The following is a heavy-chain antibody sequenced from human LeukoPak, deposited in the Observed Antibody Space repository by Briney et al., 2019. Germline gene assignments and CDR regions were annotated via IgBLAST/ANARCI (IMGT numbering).Heavy chain of an antibody. CDR2: ISWNSGSI. Sequence: GGSLRLSCAASGFTCDDYAMHWVRQAPGKGLEWVSGISWNSGSIGYADSVKGRFTISRDNAKNSLYLQMNSLRAEDTALYYCAKAPTSYGGLDYWGQGTLVTVSS. V-gene: IGHV3-9*01. D-gene: IGHD4-23*01. J-gene: IGHJ4*02. CDR3: AKAPTSYGGLDY. CDR1: GFTCDDYA.